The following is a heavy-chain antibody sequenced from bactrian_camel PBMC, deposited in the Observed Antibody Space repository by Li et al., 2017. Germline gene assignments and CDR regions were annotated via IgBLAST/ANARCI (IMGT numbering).Heavy chain of an antibody. Sequence: QLVESGGGCVQAGGSLRLSCSASGLTIGDSDMGWYRQAPGNECELVSTISSDGITFYIDSVKGRFTISRDNAKNTLYLKLNSLRTEDTAMYYCAVATTTYSPVFGQGTQVTVS. CDR2: ISSDGIT. V-gene: IGHV3S55*01. CDR1: GLTIGDSD. D-gene: IGHD5*01. J-gene: IGHJ4*01.